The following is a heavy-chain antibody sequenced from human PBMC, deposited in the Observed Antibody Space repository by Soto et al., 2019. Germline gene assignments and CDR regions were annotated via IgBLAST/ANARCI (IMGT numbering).Heavy chain of an antibody. D-gene: IGHD1-26*01. CDR1: GFTFSSYA. CDR3: ARDLGWGQVGATGAFDI. Sequence: GGSLRLSCAASGFTFSSYAMHWVRQAPGKGLEWVAVISYDGSNKYYADSVKGRFTISRDNSKNTLYLQMNSLRAEDTAVYYCARDLGWGQVGATGAFDIWGQGTMVTVSS. J-gene: IGHJ3*02. CDR2: ISYDGSNK. V-gene: IGHV3-30-3*01.